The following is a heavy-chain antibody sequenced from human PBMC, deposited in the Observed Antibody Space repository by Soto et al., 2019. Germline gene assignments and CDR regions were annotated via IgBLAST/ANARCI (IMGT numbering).Heavy chain of an antibody. D-gene: IGHD6-25*01. Sequence: PGGSLRLSCAASGFTFSSYAMSWVRQAPGKGLEWVSAISGSGGSTYYADSVKGRFTISRDNSKNTLYLQMNSLRAEDTAVYYCAKGGVYYYYYGMDVWGQGTTVTVSS. J-gene: IGHJ6*02. CDR3: AKGGVYYYYYGMDV. CDR1: GFTFSSYA. V-gene: IGHV3-23*01. CDR2: ISGSGGST.